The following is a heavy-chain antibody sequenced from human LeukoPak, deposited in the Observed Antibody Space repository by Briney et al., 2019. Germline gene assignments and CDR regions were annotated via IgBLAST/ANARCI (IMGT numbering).Heavy chain of an antibody. CDR1: GFTFSSYS. D-gene: IGHD1-26*01. Sequence: PGGSLRLSCAASGFTFSSYSMNWVRQAPGKGLEWVSYISSSSSTIYYADSVKGRFTISRDNAKNSLYLQMNSLRAEDTAVYYCARDSYAGDGDYWGQGTLVTVSS. CDR3: ARDSYAGDGDY. V-gene: IGHV3-48*01. J-gene: IGHJ4*02. CDR2: ISSSSSTI.